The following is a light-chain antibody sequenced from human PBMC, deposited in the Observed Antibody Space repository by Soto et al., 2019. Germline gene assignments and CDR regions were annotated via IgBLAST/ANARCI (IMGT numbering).Light chain of an antibody. CDR3: QQYKNWPRT. CDR1: QSVGSD. V-gene: IGKV3-15*01. CDR2: GAS. J-gene: IGKJ4*02. Sequence: EIVMTQSPATLSVSPGERATLSCRASQSVGSDLAWYQQKPGQAPRLLIYGASTRATGIPDRVSGSGSGTEFTLTISSLQSEDFAVYYCQQYKNWPRTFGRGTKV.